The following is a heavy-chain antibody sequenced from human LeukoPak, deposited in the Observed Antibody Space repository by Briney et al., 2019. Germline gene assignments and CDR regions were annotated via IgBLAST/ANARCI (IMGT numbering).Heavy chain of an antibody. CDR1: GASFSSGDQY. D-gene: IGHD1-1*01. V-gene: IGHV4-30-4*08. CDR3: ASLIQRGP. J-gene: IGHJ5*02. CDR2: INHSGST. Sequence: SQTLSLTCTVSGASFSSGDQYWNWIRQPPGKGLEWIGEINHSGSTNYNPSLKSRVTISVDTSKNQFSLKLSSVTAADTAVYYCASLIQRGPWGQGTLVTVSS.